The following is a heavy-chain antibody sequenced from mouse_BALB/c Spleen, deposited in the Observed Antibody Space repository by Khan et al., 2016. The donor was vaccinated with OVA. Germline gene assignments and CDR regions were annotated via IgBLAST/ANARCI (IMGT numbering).Heavy chain of an antibody. CDR2: ISYSGNT. CDR3: ARVYGGDFDY. J-gene: IGHJ2*01. CDR1: GYSITTYYA. D-gene: IGHD1-1*01. Sequence: VQLKESGPGLVKPSQSLSLTCTVTGYSITTYYAWNWLRQLPGNQLELMGYISYSGNTKYNPSLKSRTSITRDTSKNQFFLQLKSVTTEDTAGYYCARVYGGDFDYWGQGTTLTGSS. V-gene: IGHV3-2*02.